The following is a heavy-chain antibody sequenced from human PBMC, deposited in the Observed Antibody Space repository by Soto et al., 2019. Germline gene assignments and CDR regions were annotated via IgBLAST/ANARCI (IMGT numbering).Heavy chain of an antibody. V-gene: IGHV3-49*03. CDR1: GFTFSDYF. J-gene: IGHJ4*02. CDR3: TRSGGGYDYLDY. CDR2: ISSSVATP. Sequence: GGSLRLSCAASGFTFSDYFMSWIRQAPGKGLEWVSYISSSVATPEYAASVKGRFTISRVDSKSIAHLQMNSLKTEDTAVYYFTRSGGGYDYLDYWGQGTLVTVSS. D-gene: IGHD5-12*01.